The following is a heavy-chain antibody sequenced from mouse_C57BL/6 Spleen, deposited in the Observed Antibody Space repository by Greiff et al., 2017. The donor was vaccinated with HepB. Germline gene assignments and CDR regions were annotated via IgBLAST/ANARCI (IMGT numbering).Heavy chain of an antibody. CDR1: GYTFTSYW. D-gene: IGHD2-3*01. V-gene: IGHV1-64*01. CDR2: IHPNSGST. Sequence: QVQLKQPGAELVKPGASVKLSCKASGYTFTSYWMHWVKQRPGQGLEWIGMIHPNSGSTNYNEKFKSKATLTVDKSSSTAYMQLSSLTSEDSAVYYCAREGIYDGYPAYWGQGTLVTVSA. J-gene: IGHJ3*01. CDR3: AREGIYDGYPAY.